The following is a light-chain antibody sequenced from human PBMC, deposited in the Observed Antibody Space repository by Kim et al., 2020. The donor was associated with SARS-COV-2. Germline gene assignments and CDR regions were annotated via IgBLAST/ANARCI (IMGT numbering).Light chain of an antibody. CDR3: QVWDSSSDHP. CDR2: YDD. Sequence: VAPGKTAGITNGGNNIESRTVHWYQQKPGQAPVLVIYYDDDRPSGIPERFSGSTSGNTATLTISGVEAGDEADYYCQVWDSSSDHPFGGGTQLTVL. V-gene: IGLV3-21*04. J-gene: IGLJ2*01. CDR1: NIESRT.